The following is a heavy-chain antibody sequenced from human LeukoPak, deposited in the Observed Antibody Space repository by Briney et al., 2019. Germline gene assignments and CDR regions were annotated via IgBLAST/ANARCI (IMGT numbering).Heavy chain of an antibody. CDR2: VTSSGSAT. CDR1: GFTFSSYE. J-gene: IGHJ4*02. Sequence: QPGGSLRLSCAASGFTFSSYEMNWVRQAPGEGLEWVSYVTSSGSATYYADSVKGRLTISRDNAKNSLYLQMNSLRAEDTAVYYCAREGSSGYYYAGWGQGTLVTVSS. V-gene: IGHV3-48*03. CDR3: AREGSSGYYYAG. D-gene: IGHD3-22*01.